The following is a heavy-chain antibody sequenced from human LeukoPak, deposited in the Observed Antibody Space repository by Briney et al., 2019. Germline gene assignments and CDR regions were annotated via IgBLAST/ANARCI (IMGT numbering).Heavy chain of an antibody. CDR2: ISYDGRNE. V-gene: IGHV3-30*04. J-gene: IGHJ4*02. CDR1: GFTFSRYA. Sequence: GRSLRLSCAASGFTFSRYAMHWVRQAPGKGLEWVAVISYDGRNEYYADSVKGRFTISRDSSENTLYLQMNSLRVEDTAVYYCARVGYYSSGPFSYFDYWGQGTLVTVSS. CDR3: ARVGYYSSGPFSYFDY. D-gene: IGHD3-10*01.